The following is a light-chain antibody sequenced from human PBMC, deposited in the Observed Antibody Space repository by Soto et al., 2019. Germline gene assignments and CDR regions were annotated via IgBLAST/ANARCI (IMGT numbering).Light chain of an antibody. J-gene: IGKJ1*01. CDR2: GAS. CDR3: RLCGPSPRT. Sequence: EIVLTQSPGTLSLSPGDRATLSCRASQSVSSSHLAWYQQNSGQAPRLLIYGASSRATGIPDRFSGSGSGTDFTLTISRLEPEDFAVYYCRLCGPSPRTFGPGTKV. V-gene: IGKV3-20*01. CDR1: QSVSSSH.